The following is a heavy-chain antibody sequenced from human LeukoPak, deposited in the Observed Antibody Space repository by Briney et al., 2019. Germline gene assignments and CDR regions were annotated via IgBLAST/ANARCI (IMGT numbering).Heavy chain of an antibody. CDR1: GFTFSSYG. J-gene: IGHJ6*02. CDR2: ISYDGSNK. V-gene: IGHV3-30*18. CDR3: AKDSSGWYWSGMDV. Sequence: GGSLRLSYAASGFTFSSYGMHWVRQAPGKGLEWVAVISYDGSNKDYADSAKGRFTISRDNSKNTLDVQMNSLRAEDTAVYYCAKDSSGWYWSGMDVWGQGTTVTVSS. D-gene: IGHD6-19*01.